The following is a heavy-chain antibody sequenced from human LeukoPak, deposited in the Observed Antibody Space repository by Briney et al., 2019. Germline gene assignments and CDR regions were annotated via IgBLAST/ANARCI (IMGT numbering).Heavy chain of an antibody. D-gene: IGHD3-22*01. Sequence: GGSLRLSCAASGFTVSSNYMSWVRQAPGKGLEWVSVIYSGGSTYYADSVKGRFTISRHNSKNTLYLQMNSLRAEDTAVYYCATHYYDSSGYYYPLGYWGQGTLVTVSS. CDR3: ATHYYDSSGYYYPLGY. CDR1: GFTVSSNY. J-gene: IGHJ4*02. V-gene: IGHV3-53*04. CDR2: IYSGGST.